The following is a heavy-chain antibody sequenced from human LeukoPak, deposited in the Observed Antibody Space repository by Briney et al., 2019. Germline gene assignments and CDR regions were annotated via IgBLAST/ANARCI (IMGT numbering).Heavy chain of an antibody. V-gene: IGHV4-34*01. J-gene: IGHJ3*02. CDR2: INHSGST. Sequence: SETLSLTCAVYGGSFSGYYWSRIRQPPGKGLEWIGEINHSGSTNYNPSLKSRVTISVDTSKNQFSLKLSSVTAADTAVYYCARDPLAAAVDDAFDIWGQGTMVTVSS. CDR1: GGSFSGYY. D-gene: IGHD6-13*01. CDR3: ARDPLAAAVDDAFDI.